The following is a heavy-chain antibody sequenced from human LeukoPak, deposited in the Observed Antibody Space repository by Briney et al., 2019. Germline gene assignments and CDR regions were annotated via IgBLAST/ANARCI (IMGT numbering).Heavy chain of an antibody. J-gene: IGHJ4*02. CDR1: GGTFSSYA. CDR2: IIPIFGTA. D-gene: IGHD2-2*01. CDR3: AGNILGYCSSTSCFYYFDY. V-gene: IGHV1-69*13. Sequence: SVKVSCKASGGTFSSYAISWVRQAPGQGLEWMGGIIPIFGTANYAQKFQGRVTITADESTSTAYMELSSLRSEDTAVYYCAGNILGYCSSTSCFYYFDYWGQGTLVTVSS.